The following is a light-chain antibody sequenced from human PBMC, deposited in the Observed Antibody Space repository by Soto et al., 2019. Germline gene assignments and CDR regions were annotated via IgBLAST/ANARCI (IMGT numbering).Light chain of an antibody. J-gene: IGLJ3*02. CDR3: SSYTSSSTV. Sequence: QSALTQPASVSGSPGQSITISCTGTSSDVGGYNYVSWYQQHPCKAPKLMIYDVSNRPSGVSNRFSGSKSGNTASLTICGLQAEDEADYYRSSYTSSSTVFGGGTKLTVL. CDR1: SSDVGGYNY. CDR2: DVS. V-gene: IGLV2-14*01.